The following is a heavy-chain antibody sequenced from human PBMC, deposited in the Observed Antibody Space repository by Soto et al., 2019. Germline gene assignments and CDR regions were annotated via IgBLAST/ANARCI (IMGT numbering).Heavy chain of an antibody. CDR1: SGSISVTNVF. V-gene: IGHV4-39*01. D-gene: IGHD1-20*01. Sequence: SETLSLTCTVSSGSISVTNVFWGWVRQPPGKGLEWIGNVDYSGTAYFSPSLATRVTFHVDTSKNQFSLTLYSVTAADTAVYYCARITGRHLDYWGQGILVTVPQ. J-gene: IGHJ4*02. CDR2: VDYSGTA. CDR3: ARITGRHLDY.